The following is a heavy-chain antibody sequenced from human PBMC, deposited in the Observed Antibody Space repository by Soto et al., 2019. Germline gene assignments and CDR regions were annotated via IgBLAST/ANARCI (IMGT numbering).Heavy chain of an antibody. J-gene: IGHJ3*02. V-gene: IGHV3-33*01. CDR3: AGGEAWTDEAFDI. Sequence: QVQLVESGGGVVQPGQSLRLSCAASGFTVSNYGMHWVRQAPGKGLEWVAVIWKDGNNKYYRDSVKGRFTISRDNSKNTLEVKRSSLRGEDRAVYYCAGGEAWTDEAFDIWGQGTMVTVPS. CDR1: GFTVSNYG. CDR2: IWKDGNNK. D-gene: IGHD3-3*01.